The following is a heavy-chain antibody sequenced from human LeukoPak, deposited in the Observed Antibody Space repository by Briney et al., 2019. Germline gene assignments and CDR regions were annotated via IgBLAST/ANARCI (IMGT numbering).Heavy chain of an antibody. J-gene: IGHJ4*02. D-gene: IGHD2-2*01. CDR1: GFTFSSYA. V-gene: IGHV3-30-3*01. Sequence: GGSLRLSCAASGFTFSSYAMHWVRQAPGKGLEWVAVISYDGSNKYYADSVKGRFTISRANPKNTLYLQMNSLRAEDTAVYYCARDLSGDIVVVPAAMCLDYWGQGTLVTVSS. CDR3: ARDLSGDIVVVPAAMCLDY. CDR2: ISYDGSNK.